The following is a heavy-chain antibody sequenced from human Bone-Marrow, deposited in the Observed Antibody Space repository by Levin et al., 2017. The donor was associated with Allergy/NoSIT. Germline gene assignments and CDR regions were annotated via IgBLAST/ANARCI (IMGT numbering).Heavy chain of an antibody. V-gene: IGHV1-18*01. Sequence: GGSLRLSCKASGSTFTNYGISWVRQAPGQGLEWMGWVSAYDGHTKHSPRFQGRVTMTTDTSANTAYMELRSLRSDDTAVYFCARDQELYCIAGNCLDYYGMDVWGRGTTVVVS. CDR1: GSTFTNYG. D-gene: IGHD2-15*01. CDR3: ARDQELYCIAGNCLDYYGMDV. CDR2: VSAYDGHT. J-gene: IGHJ6*02.